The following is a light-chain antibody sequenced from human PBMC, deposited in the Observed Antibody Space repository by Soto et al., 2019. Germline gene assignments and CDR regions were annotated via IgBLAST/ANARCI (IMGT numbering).Light chain of an antibody. CDR2: KAS. CDR3: QQYNSPSYT. V-gene: IGKV1-5*03. CDR1: QGISNW. J-gene: IGKJ2*01. Sequence: DIQMTQSPSTLSASVGDRVTITCRASQGISNWLAWFQQKPGKAPKLLIYKASTLESGAPSRFTGSGSGTDFTLTITSVQPDDFATYYCQQYNSPSYTFGQGTKLAMK.